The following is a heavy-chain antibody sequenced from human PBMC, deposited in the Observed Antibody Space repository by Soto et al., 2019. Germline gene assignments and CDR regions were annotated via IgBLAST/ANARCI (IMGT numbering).Heavy chain of an antibody. V-gene: IGHV3-23*01. J-gene: IGHJ1*01. CDR1: GFTFSSYA. CDR2: ISGSGGST. CDR3: AKEDFVAVAGRNAEYFQH. Sequence: GGSLRLSCAASGFTFSSYAMSWVRQAPGKGLEWVSAISGSGGSTYYADSVKGRFTISRDNSKNTLYLQMNSLGAEDTAVYYCAKEDFVAVAGRNAEYFQHWGQGTLVTVSS. D-gene: IGHD6-19*01.